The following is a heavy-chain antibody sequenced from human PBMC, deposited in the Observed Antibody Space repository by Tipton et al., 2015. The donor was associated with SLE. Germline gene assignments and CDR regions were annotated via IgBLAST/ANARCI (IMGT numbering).Heavy chain of an antibody. V-gene: IGHV6-1*01. D-gene: IGHD3-10*01. CDR1: GDSVSSNSAA. J-gene: IGHJ3*02. CDR3: ARDITMVRGVHDAFDI. CDR2: TYYRSKWYN. Sequence: LVKPTQTLSLTCAISGDSVSSNSAAWNWIRQSPSRGLEWLGRTYYRSKWYNDYAVSVKSRITINPDTSKNQFSLQLNSVTPEDTAVYYCARDITMVRGVHDAFDIWGQGTMVTVSS.